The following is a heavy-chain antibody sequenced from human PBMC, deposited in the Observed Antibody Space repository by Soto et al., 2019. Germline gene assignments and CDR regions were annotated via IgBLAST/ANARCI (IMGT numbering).Heavy chain of an antibody. Sequence: VASVKVSCKASGYTFTSYGISWVRQAPGQGLEYMGWITAYNDNANYVQNLQGRVTMTTDTSRSTAFMELTSLTSDDTAVYYCARKNFASLFPFDYWGQGTLVTVS. CDR1: GYTFTSYG. CDR2: ITAYNDNA. V-gene: IGHV1-18*01. D-gene: IGHD3-9*01. J-gene: IGHJ4*02. CDR3: ARKNFASLFPFDY.